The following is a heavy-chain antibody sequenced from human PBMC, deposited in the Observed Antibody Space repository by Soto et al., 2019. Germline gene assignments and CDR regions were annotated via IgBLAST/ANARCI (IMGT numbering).Heavy chain of an antibody. D-gene: IGHD5-12*01. J-gene: IGHJ6*02. CDR2: IIPIFGTA. CDR3: ARGDPREMATISLLYYYYGMDV. CDR1: GGTFSSYA. Sequence: QVQLVQSGAEVKKPGSSVKVSCKASGGTFSSYAISWVRQAPGQGLEWMGGIIPIFGTANYAQKLQGRVTITADEYTSKAYMELSSLRSEDTAVYYCARGDPREMATISLLYYYYGMDVWGQGTTVTVSS. V-gene: IGHV1-69*12.